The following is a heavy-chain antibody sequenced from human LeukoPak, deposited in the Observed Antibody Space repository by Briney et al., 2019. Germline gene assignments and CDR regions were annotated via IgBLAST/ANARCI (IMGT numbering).Heavy chain of an antibody. V-gene: IGHV5-51*01. CDR3: AATYYHDSSGYLEGAFDI. J-gene: IGHJ3*02. CDR2: IYPGDSDT. D-gene: IGHD3-22*01. Sequence: GESLKISCKASGYSFTSYWIGWVRQMPGKGLEWMGIIYPGDSDTRYSPSFQGQVTILADKSISTAYLQWSSLKASDTAMYYCAATYYHDSSGYLEGAFDIWGQGTMVTVSS. CDR1: GYSFTSYW.